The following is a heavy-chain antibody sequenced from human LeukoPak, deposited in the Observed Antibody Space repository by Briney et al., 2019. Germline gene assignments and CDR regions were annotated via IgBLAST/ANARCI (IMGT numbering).Heavy chain of an antibody. CDR1: GGSISSYY. J-gene: IGHJ6*03. V-gene: IGHV4-4*07. D-gene: IGHD3-22*01. CDR2: IYTSGST. Sequence: SETLSLTCTVSGGSISSYYWSWIRQPAGKGLEWIGRIYTSGSTNYNPSLKSRVTMSVDTSKNQFSLKLSSVTAADTAVYYCARRGYDSSGYYYYYMDVWGKGTTVTISS. CDR3: ARRGYDSSGYYYYYMDV.